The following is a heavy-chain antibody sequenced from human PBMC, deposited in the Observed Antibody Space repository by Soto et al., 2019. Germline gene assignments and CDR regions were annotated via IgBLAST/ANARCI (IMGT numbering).Heavy chain of an antibody. J-gene: IGHJ6*02. CDR3: TRQMIQPQMRYNMDV. D-gene: IGHD1-1*01. CDR1: GYTFVSYW. CDR2: INPHDSDV. V-gene: IGHV5-51*01. Sequence: GVSMKNSCKASGYTFVSYWLGWVRQIPGKGPEWMGIINPHDSDVRYSPSFQGQVTISADKAISTVYLRWNSLKASDTAMYFCTRQMIQPQMRYNMDVWGQGTTVTVSS.